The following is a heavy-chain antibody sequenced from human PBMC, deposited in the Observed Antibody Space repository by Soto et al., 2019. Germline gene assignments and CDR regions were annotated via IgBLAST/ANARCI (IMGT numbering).Heavy chain of an antibody. J-gene: IGHJ4*02. D-gene: IGHD2-8*02. Sequence: QVQLQQWGAGLLKPSETLSLTCAVYGGSFSGYYWSWIRQPPGKGLEWSGEINHSGSTNYNPSLKSRVTIAVDTSKNQFSLKLSSVTAADTAVYYCARGQSSLLLDCWGQGVRVTVSS. CDR2: INHSGST. V-gene: IGHV4-34*01. CDR3: ARGQSSLLLDC. CDR1: GGSFSGYY.